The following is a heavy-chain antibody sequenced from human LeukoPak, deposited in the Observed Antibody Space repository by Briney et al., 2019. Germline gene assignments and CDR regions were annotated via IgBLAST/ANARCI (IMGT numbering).Heavy chain of an antibody. D-gene: IGHD3-22*01. CDR3: ARDFRPYYYDSGGNDAFDI. J-gene: IGHJ3*02. CDR2: ISSSSSYI. V-gene: IGHV3-21*01. Sequence: PGGSLRLSCAASGFTFSSYSMNWVRQAPGKGLEWVSSISSSSSYIYYADSVKGRFTISRDNAKNSLYLQMNSLRAEDTAVYYCARDFRPYYYDSGGNDAFDIWGQGTMVTVSS. CDR1: GFTFSSYS.